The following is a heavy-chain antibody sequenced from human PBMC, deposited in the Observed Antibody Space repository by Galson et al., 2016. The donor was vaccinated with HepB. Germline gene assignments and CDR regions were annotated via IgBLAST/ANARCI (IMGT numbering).Heavy chain of an antibody. D-gene: IGHD3-22*01. J-gene: IGHJ4*02. V-gene: IGHV1-18*04. Sequence: SVKVSCKASGYTFTNFGINWVRQAPGQGLEWMGWISPYTGNTNYAQKLQGRVTMTTDTSTSTAYMELRSLRSDDTAVYYCTRGGGPRIVVVMPFDYWGQGTLVTVSS. CDR1: GYTFTNFG. CDR3: TRGGGPRIVVVMPFDY. CDR2: ISPYTGNT.